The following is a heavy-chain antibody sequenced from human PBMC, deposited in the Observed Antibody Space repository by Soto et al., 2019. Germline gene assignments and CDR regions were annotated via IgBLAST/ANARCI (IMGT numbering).Heavy chain of an antibody. CDR1: GGSIRSDGYH. D-gene: IGHD1-1*01. Sequence: TLSLTCSVSGGSIRSDGYHWSWVRQRPGEGLEWIGNIYHTGSAYYTPSLKSRVSFSVDTSKNQVSLKVNSVTAADTAVYYCSRLQVNGGAFDVWGQGTMVTVSS. CDR3: SRLQVNGGAFDV. CDR2: IYHTGSA. J-gene: IGHJ3*01. V-gene: IGHV4-31*03.